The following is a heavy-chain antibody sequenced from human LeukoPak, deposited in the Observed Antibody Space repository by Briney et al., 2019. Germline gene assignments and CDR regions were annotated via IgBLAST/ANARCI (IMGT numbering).Heavy chain of an antibody. CDR1: GFTFSSYW. CDR3: ARGVDTAVITGGYNWFDP. CDR2: INSDGSST. D-gene: IGHD5-18*01. J-gene: IGHJ5*02. V-gene: IGHV3-74*01. Sequence: GGSLRLSCAASGFTFSSYWMHWVRQAPGKGLVWVSRINSDGSSTSYVDSVKGRFTFSRDNAKNTLYLQMSSLRAEDTAVYYCARGVDTAVITGGYNWFDPWGQGTLVTVSS.